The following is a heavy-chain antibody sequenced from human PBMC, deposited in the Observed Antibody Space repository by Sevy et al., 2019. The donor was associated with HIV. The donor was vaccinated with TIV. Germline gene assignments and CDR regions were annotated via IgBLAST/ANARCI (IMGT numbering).Heavy chain of an antibody. Sequence: GGSLRLSCAASGFTFSIYTMSWVRQAPGKGLEWVSTFGLGGSKIYYADSVKGRFTISRDNSRNTVYLKMNSLRADDTAVYYCAREGCTQPHDYWGQGTLVTVSS. CDR1: GFTFSIYT. V-gene: IGHV3-23*01. J-gene: IGHJ4*02. CDR2: FGLGGSKI. CDR3: AREGCTQPHDY. D-gene: IGHD2-8*01.